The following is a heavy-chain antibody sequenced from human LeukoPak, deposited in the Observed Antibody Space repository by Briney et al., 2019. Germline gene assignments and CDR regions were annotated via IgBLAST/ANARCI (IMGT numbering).Heavy chain of an antibody. Sequence: SETLSLTCAVYGDSFSSYYWSWIRQPPGKGLEWIGEINHSGNTNYNPSLKSRVTISVDTSKNQFSLRLSSVTAADTAVYYCARVDGDGYNIPDYWGQGTLVTVSS. CDR1: GDSFSSYY. CDR3: ARVDGDGYNIPDY. J-gene: IGHJ4*02. CDR2: INHSGNT. V-gene: IGHV4-34*01. D-gene: IGHD5-24*01.